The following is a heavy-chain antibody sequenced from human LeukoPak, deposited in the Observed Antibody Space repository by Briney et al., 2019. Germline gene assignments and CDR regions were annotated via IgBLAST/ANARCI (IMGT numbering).Heavy chain of an antibody. CDR1: GFTFDDYA. Sequence: GRSLRLSCAASGFTFDDYAMHWVRHAPGKGLEWVSGISWNSGSIGYADSVKGRFTISRDNAKNSLYLQMNSLRAEDTALYYCAKDIHYYDSNADYWGQGTLVTVSS. D-gene: IGHD3-22*01. J-gene: IGHJ4*02. CDR3: AKDIHYYDSNADY. CDR2: ISWNSGSI. V-gene: IGHV3-9*01.